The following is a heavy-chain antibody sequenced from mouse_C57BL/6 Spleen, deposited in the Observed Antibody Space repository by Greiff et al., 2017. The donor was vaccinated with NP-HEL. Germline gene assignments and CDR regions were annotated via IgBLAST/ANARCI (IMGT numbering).Heavy chain of an antibody. CDR3: AGWHDEGYYYAMDY. V-gene: IGHV1-61*01. D-gene: IGHD2-12*01. CDR2: IYPSDSET. Sequence: QVQLKQPGAELVRPGSSVKLSCKASGYTFTSYWMDWVKQRPGQGLEWIGNIYPSDSETHYNQKFKDKATLTVDKSSSTAYMQLSSLTSEDSAVYYCAGWHDEGYYYAMDYWGQGTSVTVSS. J-gene: IGHJ4*01. CDR1: GYTFTSYW.